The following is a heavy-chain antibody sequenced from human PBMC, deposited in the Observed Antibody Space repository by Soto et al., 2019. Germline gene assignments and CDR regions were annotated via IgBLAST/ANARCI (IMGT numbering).Heavy chain of an antibody. D-gene: IGHD4-17*01. V-gene: IGHV4-39*01. CDR2: IYYSGST. CDR3: ARHWYILVFGDYVLLGRFDF. Sequence: PSETLSLTCTVSGGSISSSSYYWGWIRQPPGKGLEWIGSIYYSGSTYYNPSLKSRVTISVDTSKNQFSLKLSSVTAADAAVYYCARHWYILVFGDYVLLGRFDFWGPGTLVTVFS. J-gene: IGHJ4*02. CDR1: GGSISSSSYY.